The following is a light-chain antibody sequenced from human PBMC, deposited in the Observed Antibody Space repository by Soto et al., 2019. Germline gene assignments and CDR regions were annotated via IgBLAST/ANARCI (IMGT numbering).Light chain of an antibody. CDR1: SSDVGDYNY. CDR2: DVS. CDR3: SSYTSSSTLV. Sequence: QSVLTQPASVSGSPGQSITISCTGTSSDVGDYNYVSWYQQHPGKAPKVMIYDVSNRPSGVSNRFSGCKSGNTASLTISGLQAEDEADYYCSSYTSSSTLVFGTGTKVTVL. V-gene: IGLV2-14*01. J-gene: IGLJ1*01.